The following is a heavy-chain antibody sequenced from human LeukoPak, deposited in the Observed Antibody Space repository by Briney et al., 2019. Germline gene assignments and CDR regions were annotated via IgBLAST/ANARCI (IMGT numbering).Heavy chain of an antibody. CDR3: AREIFSSGWYAFDN. V-gene: IGHV3-66*01. CDR2: IYSGGST. J-gene: IGHJ4*02. D-gene: IGHD6-19*01. Sequence: GGSLRLSCAASGFTVSNNYMSWVRQAPGKGLEWVSVIYSGGSTYYADSVKGRFTISRDTSKNTLYLQMNSLRAEDTAVYYCAREIFSSGWYAFDNWGQGTLVADSS. CDR1: GFTVSNNY.